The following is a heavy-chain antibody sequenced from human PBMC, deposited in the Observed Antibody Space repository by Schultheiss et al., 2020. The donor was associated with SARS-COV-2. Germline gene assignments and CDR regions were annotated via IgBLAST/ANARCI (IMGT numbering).Heavy chain of an antibody. J-gene: IGHJ6*02. V-gene: IGHV4-59*12. CDR1: GGSISDYY. CDR2: IYYSGST. CDR3: ARDGRGYAYYYGMDV. D-gene: IGHD5-12*01. Sequence: SQTLSLTCTVSGGSISDYYWSWVRQPPVKGLEWIGYIYYSGSTNYNPSLKSRVTISVDTSKNQLSLQLSSVTAADTAVYYCARDGRGYAYYYGMDVWGQGTTVTVSS.